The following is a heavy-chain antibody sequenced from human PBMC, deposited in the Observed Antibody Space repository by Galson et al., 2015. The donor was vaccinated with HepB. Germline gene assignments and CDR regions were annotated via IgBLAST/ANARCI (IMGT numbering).Heavy chain of an antibody. D-gene: IGHD4-11*01. CDR1: GYTFTAYG. J-gene: IGHJ4*02. Sequence: SVKVSCKASGYTFTAYGITWVRQAPGQGLEWMGWISTYNGNTDYAQKLQGRVTMTTDTSTSTAYMELRSLRSDDTAVYFCARVGVVYSNYAGLVDYWGQGTLVTVSS. CDR2: ISTYNGNT. V-gene: IGHV1-18*04. CDR3: ARVGVVYSNYAGLVDY.